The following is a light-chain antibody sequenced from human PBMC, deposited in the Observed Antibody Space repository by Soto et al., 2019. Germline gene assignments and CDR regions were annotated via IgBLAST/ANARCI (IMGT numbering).Light chain of an antibody. V-gene: IGKV3-20*01. Sequence: EILVTQSPGTPSLSPGERATLSCGASQSVSRNYVAWYQQKPGQSPRLLIYGASTRATGVPYRFSGRGSGTDFTLTINGLEPEDIAVYHCQQYGSSPWTFGQGTKVDIK. J-gene: IGKJ1*01. CDR3: QQYGSSPWT. CDR1: QSVSRNY. CDR2: GAS.